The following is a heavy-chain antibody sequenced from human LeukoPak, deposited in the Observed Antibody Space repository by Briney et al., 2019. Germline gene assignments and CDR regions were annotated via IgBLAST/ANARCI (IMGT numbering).Heavy chain of an antibody. V-gene: IGHV4-4*07. CDR2: IYTSGST. CDR3: ASDSGSAFDY. Sequence: SETLSLTCAVSGVTINSYNWSWIRQPPGKGLEWIWRIYTSGSTNYNPSLNSRVTMSVDTSKNQFSLKLSVVNAADTAVYYCASDSGSAFDYWGQGTLVTVSS. J-gene: IGHJ4*02. CDR1: GVTINSYN. D-gene: IGHD3-10*01.